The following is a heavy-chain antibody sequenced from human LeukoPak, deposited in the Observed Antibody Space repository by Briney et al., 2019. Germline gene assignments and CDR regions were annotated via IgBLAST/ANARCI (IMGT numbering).Heavy chain of an antibody. D-gene: IGHD5-18*01. CDR1: GFTFSSYS. J-gene: IGHJ4*02. CDR2: ISGSSSYI. CDR3: VRADAKKTAMVDY. V-gene: IGHV3-21*01. Sequence: PGGSLRLSCAASGFTFSSYSMNWARQAPGKGLEWVSAISGSSSYIYYADSVKGRFTISRDNAKNSLYLQMNSLRVGDTAVYYCVRADAKKTAMVDYWGRGTLVAVSS.